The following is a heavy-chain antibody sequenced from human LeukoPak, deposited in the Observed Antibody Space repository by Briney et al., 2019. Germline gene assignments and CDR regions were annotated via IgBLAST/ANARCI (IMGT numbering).Heavy chain of an antibody. J-gene: IGHJ4*02. CDR2: IPSEGSNK. D-gene: IGHD6-19*01. CDR1: GFTFSSNA. Sequence: GGSLRLSCAVSGFTFSSNAMHWVRQAPGKGLEWVAVIPSEGSNKYYADSVKGRFTISRDNSKNTLYLQMNSLRVEDTAVYYCAKSTSGWYAPPFDYWGQGTLVTVSS. CDR3: AKSTSGWYAPPFDY. V-gene: IGHV3-30*18.